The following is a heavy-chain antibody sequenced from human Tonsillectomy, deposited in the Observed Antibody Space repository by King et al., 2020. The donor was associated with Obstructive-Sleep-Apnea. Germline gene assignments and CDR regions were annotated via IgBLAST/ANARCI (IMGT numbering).Heavy chain of an antibody. D-gene: IGHD2-15*01. J-gene: IGHJ4*02. CDR1: GFTFSGYA. Sequence: VQLVEAGGGLVQPGGSLRLYFAVSGFTFSGYAINWCRQASGKGLEVVSVISWSGINTYYADSVKGRFTISIDNSKNTLYLQMNSLRAEDTAVYYCAKSLVGSRYSSIDYWGQGILVTVSS. CDR3: AKSLVGSRYSSIDY. V-gene: IGHV3-23*04. CDR2: ISWSGINT.